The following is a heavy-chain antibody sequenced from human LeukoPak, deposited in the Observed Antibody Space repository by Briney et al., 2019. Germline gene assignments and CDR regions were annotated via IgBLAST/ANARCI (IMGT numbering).Heavy chain of an antibody. Sequence: PSETLSLTCTVSGGSISSYYWSWIRQPPGKGLEWIGFIYYSGSTNYNPSLKSRVTISLDKSKNQVSLKLNSVTAADTAVYYCARERTHFTIRGAFDIWGQGTMVTVSS. D-gene: IGHD3-10*01. CDR1: GGSISSYY. CDR3: ARERTHFTIRGAFDI. V-gene: IGHV4-59*12. J-gene: IGHJ3*02. CDR2: IYYSGST.